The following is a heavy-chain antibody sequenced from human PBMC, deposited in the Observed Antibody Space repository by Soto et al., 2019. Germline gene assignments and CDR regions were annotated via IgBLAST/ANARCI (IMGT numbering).Heavy chain of an antibody. Sequence: EVQLVASGGGLVQPGGSLRLSCEASGFTFGSYWMKWVRQAPGKGLEWVANIKQDGGEKYYVDSVKGRFAISRDNAKNSLYLQMNILTAEDTAVYYCAREYGGYLNWDFELWGRGTPVTVS. D-gene: IGHD5-12*01. V-gene: IGHV3-7*03. J-gene: IGHJ2*01. CDR3: AREYGGYLNWDFEL. CDR2: IKQDGGEK. CDR1: GFTFGSYW.